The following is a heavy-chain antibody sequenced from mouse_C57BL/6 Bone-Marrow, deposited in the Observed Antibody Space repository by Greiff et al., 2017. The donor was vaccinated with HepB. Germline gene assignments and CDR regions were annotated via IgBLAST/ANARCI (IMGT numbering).Heavy chain of an antibody. CDR3: ARGDYSNYVYFDY. Sequence: VKLQQSGAELAKPGASVKLSCKASGYTFTSYWMHWVNQRPGQGLEWIGYINPSSGYTKYNQKFKDKATLTADKSSSTAYMQLSSLTYEDSAVYYCARGDYSNYVYFDYWGQGTTLTVSS. CDR1: GYTFTSYW. CDR2: INPSSGYT. J-gene: IGHJ2*01. V-gene: IGHV1-7*01. D-gene: IGHD2-5*01.